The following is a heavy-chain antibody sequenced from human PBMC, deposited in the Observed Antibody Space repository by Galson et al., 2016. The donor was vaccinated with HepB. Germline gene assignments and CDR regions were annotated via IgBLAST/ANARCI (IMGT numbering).Heavy chain of an antibody. CDR3: AREGYGGIDAFDI. V-gene: IGHV1-18*04. D-gene: IGHD4-23*01. CDR1: GYTFTSYG. J-gene: IGHJ3*02. Sequence: CKASGYTFTSYGINWVRQAPGQGVEWMGRISVYNGDTSFAQNLQVRVTLTTDTSSNTAYMELRSLRPDDTALYYCAREGYGGIDAFDIWGQGTMVIVSS. CDR2: ISVYNGDT.